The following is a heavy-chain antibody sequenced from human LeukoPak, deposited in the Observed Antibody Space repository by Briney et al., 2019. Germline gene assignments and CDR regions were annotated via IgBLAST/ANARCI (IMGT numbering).Heavy chain of an antibody. V-gene: IGHV3-30*02. Sequence: PGGSLRLSCAASGFTFSSYGMHWVRQAPGKGLEWVTFIRNDGSNKYYADSVKGRFTISRDNSKNTLYLQMNSLRAEDTAVYYCAKEGSGGSCYDYSGQGTLVTVSS. J-gene: IGHJ4*02. CDR1: GFTFSSYG. CDR2: IRNDGSNK. D-gene: IGHD2-15*01. CDR3: AKEGSGGSCYDY.